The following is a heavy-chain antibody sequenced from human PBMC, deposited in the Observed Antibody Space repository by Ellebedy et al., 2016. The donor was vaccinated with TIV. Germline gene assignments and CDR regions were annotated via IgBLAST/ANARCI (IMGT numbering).Heavy chain of an antibody. J-gene: IGHJ2*01. Sequence: AASVKVSCKASGDTFSSYAISWVRQAPGQGPEWMGRIIPILDIANYAQKFQGRVTITADNSTTTAYMELSSLRAEDTAIYYCAKIAVSGLWYFDPWGRGTLVTVSS. CDR3: AKIAVSGLWYFDP. D-gene: IGHD6-19*01. CDR1: GDTFSSYA. V-gene: IGHV1-69*04. CDR2: IIPILDIA.